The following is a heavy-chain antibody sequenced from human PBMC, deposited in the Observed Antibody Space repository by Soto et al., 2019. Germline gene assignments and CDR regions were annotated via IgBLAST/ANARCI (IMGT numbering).Heavy chain of an antibody. D-gene: IGHD6-19*01. CDR2: IFSSDEK. CDR1: GFSLSKPRLG. J-gene: IGHJ4*02. CDR3: ARIPSYTSGWHFDY. V-gene: IGHV2-26*01. Sequence: SGPTLVNPTETLTLTCTVSGFSLSKPRLGVSWIRQPPGKALEWLAHIFSSDEKSYSTSLKSRLTISRDTSKSQVVLTMTNMDPVDTATYYCARIPSYTSGWHFDYWGQGALVTVSS.